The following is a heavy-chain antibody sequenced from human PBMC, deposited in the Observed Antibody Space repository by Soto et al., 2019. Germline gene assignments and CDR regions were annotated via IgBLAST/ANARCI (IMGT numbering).Heavy chain of an antibody. D-gene: IGHD2-2*02. Sequence: SVKVSCKASGGTFSSYAISWVRQAPGQGLEWMGGIIPIFGTANYAQKFQGRVTITADKSTSTAYMELSSLRSEDTAVYYCARVPAIVVVPAAIRGEPYYYYYGMDVCG. CDR1: GGTFSSYA. CDR2: IIPIFGTA. CDR3: ARVPAIVVVPAAIRGEPYYYYYGMDV. V-gene: IGHV1-69*06. J-gene: IGHJ6*02.